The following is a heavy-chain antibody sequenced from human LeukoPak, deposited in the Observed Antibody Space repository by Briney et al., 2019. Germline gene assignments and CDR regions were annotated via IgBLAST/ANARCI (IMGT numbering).Heavy chain of an antibody. D-gene: IGHD1-14*01. V-gene: IGHV3-48*02. CDR1: GFTFSSYS. CDR3: VRGDQEASEPAFDY. J-gene: IGHJ4*02. CDR2: ISSGGSTI. Sequence: GGSLRLSCAAYGFTFSSYSMNWVRQAPGKGLEWVSYISSGGSTIYYADSVRGRFTISRDTAKNSLYLEMNSLRDEDTAMYYCVRGDQEASEPAFDYWGQGTLVTVSS.